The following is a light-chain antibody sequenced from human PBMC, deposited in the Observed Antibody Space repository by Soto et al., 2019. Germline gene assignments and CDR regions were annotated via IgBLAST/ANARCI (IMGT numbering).Light chain of an antibody. CDR2: GAS. Sequence: EIVMTQSPGTFSMSQGERATLSCRASQSITSDLARYQHKRGQAPRLLIPGASNRAAGIPARVSGSVSGTEFILPISGLQSEDVAVYYCQQYNYWPQTFGQGTRLEI. CDR3: QQYNYWPQT. CDR1: QSITSD. J-gene: IGKJ5*01. V-gene: IGKV3-15*01.